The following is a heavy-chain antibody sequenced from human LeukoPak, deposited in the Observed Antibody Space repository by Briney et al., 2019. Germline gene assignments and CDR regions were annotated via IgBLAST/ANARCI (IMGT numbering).Heavy chain of an antibody. Sequence: TGGSLRLSCAASGFTFSDYYMSWLRQAPGKGLEWVSYISSSSGTIYYADSVKGRFTISRDNAKNSLYLQMNSLRAEDTAIYHCVRDFHVRLYETGGYSYWGQGTLVTVSS. CDR3: VRDFHVRLYETGGYSY. V-gene: IGHV3-11*04. J-gene: IGHJ4*02. CDR2: ISSSSGTI. D-gene: IGHD2-8*02. CDR1: GFTFSDYY.